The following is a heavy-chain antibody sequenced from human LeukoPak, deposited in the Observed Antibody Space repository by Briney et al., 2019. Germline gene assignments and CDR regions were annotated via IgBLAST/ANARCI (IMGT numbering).Heavy chain of an antibody. CDR2: ISSSSTTI. Sequence: GGSLRLSCAAPGFTFSTSSMIWVRQAPGKGLEWISYISSSSTTIYYADSVKGRFTISRDNAKNSLFLQMNSLRDEDTAVYYCARAGYDYWGQGTLVTVSS. V-gene: IGHV3-48*02. CDR1: GFTFSTSS. D-gene: IGHD3-22*01. CDR3: ARAGYDY. J-gene: IGHJ4*02.